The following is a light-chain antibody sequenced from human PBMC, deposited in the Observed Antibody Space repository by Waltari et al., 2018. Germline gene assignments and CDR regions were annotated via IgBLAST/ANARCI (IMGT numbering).Light chain of an antibody. CDR3: QHYDNYPVA. Sequence: DIQMTQSPSTLSASVGDRVSITCRASQSISIWLAWYQQRSGKAPKLLISKSSSLESGVPSRFSGSGSGTEFTLTSTNVHPVDFATYYCQHYDNYPVAFGQGTKLEIK. J-gene: IGKJ2*01. V-gene: IGKV1-5*03. CDR2: KSS. CDR1: QSISIW.